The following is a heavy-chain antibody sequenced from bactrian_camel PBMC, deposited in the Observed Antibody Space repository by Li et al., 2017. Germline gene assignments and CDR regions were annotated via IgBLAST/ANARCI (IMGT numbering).Heavy chain of an antibody. J-gene: IGHJ6*01. Sequence: HVQLVESGGGSVQAGGSLRLSCAGSGYTFSTHCMGWFRQAPGKEREGVAAIYSVDGSTNYADSVKGRFTVSQDTAKNTVYPQMNSLKPEDTAMYYCAAAPLRCDSGSWRSPLFFSYWGQGTQVTVS. CDR2: IYSVDGST. D-gene: IGHD1*01. CDR3: AAAPLRCDSGSWRSPLFFSY. V-gene: IGHV3S1*01. CDR1: GYTFSTHC.